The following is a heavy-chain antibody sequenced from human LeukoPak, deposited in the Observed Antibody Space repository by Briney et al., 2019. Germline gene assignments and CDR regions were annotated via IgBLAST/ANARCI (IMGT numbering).Heavy chain of an antibody. Sequence: GGSLRLSCAASGFTFDDYAMHWVRQAPGKGLEWVSGISWNSGSIGYADSVKGRFTISRDNAKDSLYLQMNSLRAEDTALYYCAKDISYSSSWSGFDYWGQGTLVTVSS. V-gene: IGHV3-9*01. J-gene: IGHJ4*02. D-gene: IGHD6-13*01. CDR2: ISWNSGSI. CDR3: AKDISYSSSWSGFDY. CDR1: GFTFDDYA.